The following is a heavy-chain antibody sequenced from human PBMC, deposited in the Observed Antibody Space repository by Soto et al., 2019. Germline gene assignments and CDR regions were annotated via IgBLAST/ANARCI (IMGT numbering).Heavy chain of an antibody. D-gene: IGHD2-2*01. CDR1: GFTFSSYS. V-gene: IGHV3-48*02. CDR3: ARDHPFPVVPSPNYCYFGY. J-gene: IGHJ4*02. Sequence: GGSLRLSCEASGFTFSSYSRNWVRQAPGKGLEWVSYISSGSTTTYYADSVKGRFTISRDNAKNSLYLQMNSLRDDDTAVYYCARDHPFPVVPSPNYCYFGYWGPGTLVTVSS. CDR2: ISSGSTTT.